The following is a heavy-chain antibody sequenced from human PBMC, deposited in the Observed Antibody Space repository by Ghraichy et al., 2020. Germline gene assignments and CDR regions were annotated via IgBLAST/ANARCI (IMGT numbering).Heavy chain of an antibody. V-gene: IGHV3-7*03. D-gene: IGHD6-19*01. Sequence: GGSLRLSCAASGFTFSSYWMSWVRQAPGKGLEWVANIKQDGSEKYYVDSVKGRFTTSRDNAKNSLYLQMNSLRAEDTAVYYCARDRQWLPEYYYYYYGMDVWGQGTTVTVSS. CDR1: GFTFSSYW. CDR2: IKQDGSEK. CDR3: ARDRQWLPEYYYYYYGMDV. J-gene: IGHJ6*02.